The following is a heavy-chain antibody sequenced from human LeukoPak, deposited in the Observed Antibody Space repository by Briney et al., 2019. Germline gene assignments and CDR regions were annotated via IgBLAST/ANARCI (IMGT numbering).Heavy chain of an antibody. D-gene: IGHD4-23*01. CDR2: ISYDGSNK. CDR3: AKHPTVVTPLDY. V-gene: IGHV3-30*18. J-gene: IGHJ4*02. CDR1: GFTFSSYG. Sequence: AGGSLRLSCAASGFTFSSYGMHWVRQAPGKGLEWVAVISYDGSNKYYADSVKGRFTISRDNSKNTLYLQMNSLRAEDTAVYYCAKHPTVVTPLDYWGQGTLVTVSS.